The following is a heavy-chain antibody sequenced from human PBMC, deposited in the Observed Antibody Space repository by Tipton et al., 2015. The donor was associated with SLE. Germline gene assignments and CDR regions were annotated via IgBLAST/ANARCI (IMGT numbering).Heavy chain of an antibody. V-gene: IGHV1-18*04. CDR2: ISAYNGNT. J-gene: IGHJ4*02. CDR1: GYTFTSYG. Sequence: QLVQSGAEVKKPGASVKISCKASGYTFTSYGISWVRQAPGQGLEWMGWISAYNGNTNYAQKLQGRVTMTTDTSTSTAYMELRSLRAEDTAVYYCARGPTLYVWGSYRFDYWGQGTLVTVSS. CDR3: ARGPTLYVWGSYRFDY. D-gene: IGHD3-16*02.